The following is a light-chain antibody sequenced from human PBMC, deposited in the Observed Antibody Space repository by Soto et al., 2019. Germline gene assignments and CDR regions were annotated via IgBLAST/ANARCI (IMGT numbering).Light chain of an antibody. V-gene: IGLV7-43*01. CDR2: STD. CDR1: TGAVTSAYY. CDR3: LLYYGAAVV. Sequence: QAVVTQEPSLTVSPGGTVTLTCASSTGAVTSAYYPNWFQQKPGQAPRALIYSTDSKHSWTPARFSGSLLGGKAALTLSGVRPEDEADYYCLLYYGAAVVFGGGTKLTVL. J-gene: IGLJ2*01.